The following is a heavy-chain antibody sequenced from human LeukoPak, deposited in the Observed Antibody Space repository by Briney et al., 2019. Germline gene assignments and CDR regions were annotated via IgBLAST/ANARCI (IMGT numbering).Heavy chain of an antibody. CDR2: IIPILGIA. V-gene: IGHV1-69*04. D-gene: IGHD5-12*01. J-gene: IGHJ4*02. CDR3: ARPGYSGYDLLDY. Sequence: SVKVSCKASGGTFSSYAISWVRQAPGQGLEWMGRIIPILGIANYAQKFQGRVTITADKSTGTAYMELSSLRSEDTAVYYCARPGYSGYDLLDYWGQGTLVTVSS. CDR1: GGTFSSYA.